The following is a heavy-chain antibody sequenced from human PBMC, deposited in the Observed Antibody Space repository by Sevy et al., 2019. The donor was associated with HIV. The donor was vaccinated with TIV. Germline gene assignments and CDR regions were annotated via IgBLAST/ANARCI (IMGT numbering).Heavy chain of an antibody. Sequence: GGSPRLSCAASGFTFSSYSMNWVRQAPGKGLEWVSSISSGSSYIYYADSVKGRFTISRDNAKNSLYLQMNSLRAEDTAVYYCARVPGYGSTNYFDYWGQGTLVTVSS. J-gene: IGHJ4*02. CDR2: ISSGSSYI. V-gene: IGHV3-21*01. CDR1: GFTFSSYS. D-gene: IGHD6-13*01. CDR3: ARVPGYGSTNYFDY.